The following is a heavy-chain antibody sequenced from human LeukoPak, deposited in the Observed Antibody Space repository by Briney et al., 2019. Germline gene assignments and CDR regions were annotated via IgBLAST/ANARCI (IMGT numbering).Heavy chain of an antibody. J-gene: IGHJ4*02. CDR3: ARHRYSSGWYDYSDY. Sequence: HGESLKISCKGSGYSFTSYWIGWVRQMPGKGLEWMGIIYPGDSDTRYSPSFQGQVTISADKSISTAYLQWSSLKASDTAMYYCARHRYSSGWYDYSDYWGQGTLVTVSS. CDR2: IYPGDSDT. D-gene: IGHD6-19*01. V-gene: IGHV5-51*01. CDR1: GYSFTSYW.